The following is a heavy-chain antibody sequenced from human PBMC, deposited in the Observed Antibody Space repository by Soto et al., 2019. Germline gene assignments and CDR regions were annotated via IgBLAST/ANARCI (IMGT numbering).Heavy chain of an antibody. J-gene: IGHJ4*02. D-gene: IGHD6-13*01. CDR2: IYYTGST. Sequence: SETLSLTCNVSGGSIASHNYYEAWIRQPPGKGLEWIGSIYYTGSTYYSPSLKSRVTISVDTSKNQFSLSLTSVTASDTAVYYCARHRGIEYSSSWYGYYWGQGTLVTVSS. V-gene: IGHV4-39*01. CDR1: GGSIASHNYY. CDR3: ARHRGIEYSSSWYGYY.